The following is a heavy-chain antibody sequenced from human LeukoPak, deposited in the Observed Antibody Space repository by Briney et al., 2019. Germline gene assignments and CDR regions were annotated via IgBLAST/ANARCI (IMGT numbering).Heavy chain of an antibody. CDR2: INPSGGST. V-gene: IGHV1-46*01. Sequence: ASVKVSCKAPGYTFTSYYMHWVRQAPGQGLEWMGIINPSGGSTSYAQKFQGRVTMTRDTSTSTVYMELSSLRSEDTAVYYCAREEWVDSSGYPIDYWGQGTLVTVSS. CDR3: AREEWVDSSGYPIDY. D-gene: IGHD3-22*01. CDR1: GYTFTSYY. J-gene: IGHJ4*02.